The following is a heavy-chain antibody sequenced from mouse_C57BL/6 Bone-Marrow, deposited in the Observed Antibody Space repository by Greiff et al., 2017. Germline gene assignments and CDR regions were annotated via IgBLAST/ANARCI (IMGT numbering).Heavy chain of an antibody. Sequence: QVQLQQPGAELVKPGASVKLSCKASGYTFTSYWMHWVKQRPGQGLEWIGMIHPNSGSTNYNEKFKSKATLTVDKSSSTAYMQLRSLTSEDSAVDYCARERDYYGSSYADYWGQGTTLTVSS. D-gene: IGHD1-1*01. CDR2: IHPNSGST. J-gene: IGHJ2*01. CDR3: ARERDYYGSSYADY. CDR1: GYTFTSYW. V-gene: IGHV1-64*01.